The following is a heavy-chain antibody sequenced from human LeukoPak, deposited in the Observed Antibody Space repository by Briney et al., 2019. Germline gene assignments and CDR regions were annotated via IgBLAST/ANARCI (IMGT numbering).Heavy chain of an antibody. J-gene: IGHJ3*02. V-gene: IGHV3-66*01. CDR2: IYSGGST. Sequence: GGSLRLSCAASGFTVSSNYMSWVRQAPGKGLEWVSVIYSGGSTYYADSVKGRFTISRDNSKNTLYLQMNSLRAEDTAVYYCARDSPTDARDAFDIWGQGTMVTVSS. CDR3: ARDSPTDARDAFDI. CDR1: GFTVSSNY.